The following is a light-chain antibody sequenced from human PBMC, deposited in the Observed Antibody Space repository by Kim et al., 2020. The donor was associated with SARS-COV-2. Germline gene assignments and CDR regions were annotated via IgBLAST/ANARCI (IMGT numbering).Light chain of an antibody. CDR2: GTS. CDR3: QQYGGSPT. V-gene: IGKV3-20*01. J-gene: IGKJ1*01. Sequence: EIVLTQSPDTLSLSPGERATLSCSVSQSVSSSYFAWYQQKPGQAPRLLIYGTSSRATGIPDRFSGSGSATHFSLTISRLEPEDFAVYFCQQYGGSPTFGQGTKVDIK. CDR1: QSVSSSY.